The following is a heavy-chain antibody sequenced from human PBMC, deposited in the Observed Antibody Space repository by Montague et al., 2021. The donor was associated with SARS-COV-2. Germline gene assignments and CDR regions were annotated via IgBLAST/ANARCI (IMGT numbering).Heavy chain of an antibody. V-gene: IGHV4-4*02. CDR3: ARDLRQWLADYYYYGLDV. CDR1: GDSISSNNW. Sequence: SETLSLTCAVSGDSISSNNWWNWVRQAPGKGLEWIGETYHGGSTNYNPSLKSRVTISVDKTKNQLYLKMRSVTAADTAVYYCARDLRQWLADYYYYGLDVWGQGTTVTGSS. J-gene: IGHJ6*02. D-gene: IGHD6-19*01. CDR2: TYHGGST.